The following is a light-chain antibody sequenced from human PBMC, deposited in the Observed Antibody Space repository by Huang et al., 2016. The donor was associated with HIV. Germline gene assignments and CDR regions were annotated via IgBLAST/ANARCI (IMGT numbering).Light chain of an antibody. CDR2: DAS. V-gene: IGKV3-11*01. Sequence: EIVLTQSPATLSLSPGEGATLSCRASQSIGSYLAWSQQRPGQAPRLLIYDASDRATGIPARFSGRGSGTDFTLTISSLEPEDFAVYYCQQRNNWPPGTFGQGTKVELK. J-gene: IGKJ1*01. CDR1: QSIGSY. CDR3: QQRNNWPPGT.